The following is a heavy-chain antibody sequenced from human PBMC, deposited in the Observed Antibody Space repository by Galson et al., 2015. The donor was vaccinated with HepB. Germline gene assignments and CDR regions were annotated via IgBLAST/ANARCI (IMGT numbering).Heavy chain of an antibody. CDR2: IGGTGANT. CDR3: AKDFSSGPRGGKYFFDF. J-gene: IGHJ4*02. Sequence: SLRLSCAASGFTFSNYAMTWVRQAPGKGLEWVSTIGGTGANTYYADSVKGRFTFSRDSSKNTLFLQMNSLRAEDTAVYYCAKDFSSGPRGGKYFFDFWGQGTLVTVSS. V-gene: IGHV3-23*01. D-gene: IGHD3-22*01. CDR1: GFTFSNYA.